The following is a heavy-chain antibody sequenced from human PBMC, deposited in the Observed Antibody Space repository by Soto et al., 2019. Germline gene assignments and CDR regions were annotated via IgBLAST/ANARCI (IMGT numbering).Heavy chain of an antibody. D-gene: IGHD2-2*01. CDR1: GGSISSYY. Sequence: SETLSLTCTVSGGSISSYYWSWIRQPPGKGLEWIGYIYYSGSTNYNPSLKSRVTISVDTSKNQFSLKLSSVTAADTAVYYCARGSSRSLWQDGGDYWGQGTLVTVSS. J-gene: IGHJ4*02. V-gene: IGHV4-59*12. CDR2: IYYSGST. CDR3: ARGSSRSLWQDGGDY.